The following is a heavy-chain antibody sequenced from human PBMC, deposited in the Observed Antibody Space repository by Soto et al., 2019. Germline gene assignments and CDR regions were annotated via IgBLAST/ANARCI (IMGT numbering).Heavy chain of an antibody. D-gene: IGHD2-21*02. J-gene: IGHJ6*02. Sequence: QVQLVQSGAEVKKPGSSVKVSCKASGGTFSSYAISWVRQAPGQGLEWMGGIIPIFGTANYAQKFQGRVTITAGESTSTAYMALSSLRSEDTAVYYCLGLWMATADYYYGMDVWGQGTTVTVSS. CDR1: GGTFSSYA. V-gene: IGHV1-69*12. CDR3: LGLWMATADYYYGMDV. CDR2: IIPIFGTA.